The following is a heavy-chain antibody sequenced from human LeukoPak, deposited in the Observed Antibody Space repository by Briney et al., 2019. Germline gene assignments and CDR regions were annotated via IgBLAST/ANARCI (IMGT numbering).Heavy chain of an antibody. V-gene: IGHV1-24*01. CDR2: FDPEDGET. Sequence: ASVKVSCKVSGYTLTELSMHWVRQAPGKGLEWMGGFDPEDGETIYAQKFQGRVTMTEDTSTSTAYMELRSLRSDDTAVYYCARDHGFGEILRFDYWGQGTLVTVSS. CDR1: GYTLTELS. CDR3: ARDHGFGEILRFDY. J-gene: IGHJ4*02. D-gene: IGHD3-10*01.